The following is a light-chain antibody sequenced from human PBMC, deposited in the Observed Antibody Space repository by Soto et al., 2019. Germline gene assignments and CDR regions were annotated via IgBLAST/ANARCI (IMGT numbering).Light chain of an antibody. CDR1: QSVHRSY. Sequence: EIVLTQSPGTLSLSPGETATLSCRAGQSVHRSYLAWYQQKPGQAPRLLIYGASSRATGIPDRLSGSGSGTDFTLTISRLEPEDFAVYYCQQYGDSPTWTFGQGTKVEIK. CDR2: GAS. CDR3: QQYGDSPTWT. J-gene: IGKJ1*01. V-gene: IGKV3-20*01.